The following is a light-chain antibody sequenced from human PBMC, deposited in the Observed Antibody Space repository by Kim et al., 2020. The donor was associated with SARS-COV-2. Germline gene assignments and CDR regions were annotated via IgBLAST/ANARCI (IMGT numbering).Light chain of an antibody. CDR2: QDS. Sequence: SVSPDKKASSTCSGDKLGDKYACWYQQKPGQSPVLVIYQDSKRPSGIPGRFSGSNSGNTATLTISGTQAMDEADYYCQAWDSSTGVFGTGTKVTVL. J-gene: IGLJ1*01. V-gene: IGLV3-1*01. CDR1: KLGDKY. CDR3: QAWDSSTGV.